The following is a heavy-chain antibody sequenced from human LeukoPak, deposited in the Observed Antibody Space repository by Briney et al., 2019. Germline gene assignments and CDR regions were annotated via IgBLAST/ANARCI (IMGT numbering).Heavy chain of an antibody. CDR1: GFTFSTYA. V-gene: IGHV3-23*01. J-gene: IGHJ4*02. D-gene: IGHD6-19*01. CDR2: ISGSGVSI. Sequence: GGSLRLSCAASGFTFSTYAMSWVRQAPGKGLEWVSVISGSGVSIYYADSVKGRFTISRDNFKNTLYLQMNSLRAEDTAVYYCARRGVAVAGKGYFDYWGQGTLVTVSS. CDR3: ARRGVAVAGKGYFDY.